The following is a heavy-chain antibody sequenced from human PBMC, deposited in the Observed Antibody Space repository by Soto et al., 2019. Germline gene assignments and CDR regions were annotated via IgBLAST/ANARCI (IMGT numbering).Heavy chain of an antibody. J-gene: IGHJ5*02. D-gene: IGHD2-21*02. CDR1: GFTFSSYW. CDR3: ARDPYCGGDCYSGWFDP. CDR2: INSDGSST. V-gene: IGHV3-74*01. Sequence: PGGSLRLSCAASGFTFSSYWMHWVRQAPGKGLVWVSRINSDGSSTSYADSVKGRFTISRDNAKNTLYLQMNSLRAEDTAVYYCARDPYCGGDCYSGWFDPWGQGTLVTVSS.